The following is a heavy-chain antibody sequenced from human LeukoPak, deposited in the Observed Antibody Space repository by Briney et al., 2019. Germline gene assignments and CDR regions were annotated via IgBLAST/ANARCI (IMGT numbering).Heavy chain of an antibody. V-gene: IGHV3-30*04. Sequence: GGSLRLSCAASRFTFRIYNMHWVRQAAGKGLEWVAVISNDGSNKDYADSVKGRFTISRDNPKNTLYLQMNSLKAEDTAVYYCARVGGYRSFDYWGQGTLVTVSS. J-gene: IGHJ4*02. CDR1: RFTFRIYN. D-gene: IGHD5-12*01. CDR2: ISNDGSNK. CDR3: ARVGGYRSFDY.